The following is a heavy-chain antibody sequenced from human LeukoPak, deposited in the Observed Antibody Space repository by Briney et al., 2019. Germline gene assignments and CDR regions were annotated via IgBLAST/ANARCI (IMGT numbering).Heavy chain of an antibody. J-gene: IGHJ4*02. CDR3: ANTFGELSSFDY. D-gene: IGHD3-10*01. Sequence: AGGSLRLSCAASGFTFSSYAMSWVRQAPGKGLEWVSAISGSGGSTYYADSVKGRFTISRDNSKNTLYLQMNSLRAGDTAVYYCANTFGELSSFDYWGQGTLVTVSS. CDR2: ISGSGGST. CDR1: GFTFSSYA. V-gene: IGHV3-23*01.